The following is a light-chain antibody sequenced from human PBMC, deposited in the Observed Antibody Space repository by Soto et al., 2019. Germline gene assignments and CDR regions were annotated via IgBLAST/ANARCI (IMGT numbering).Light chain of an antibody. J-gene: IGKJ1*01. CDR2: AAS. V-gene: IGKV1-27*01. CDR3: QKYNSAPQT. Sequence: DIQMTQSPSSLSASVGDRVTITCRASQGISNYLAWYRQKPGKVPKLLIYAASTLQTGVPSRFSGSGSGTDFTLTISSLQPEDVATYDCQKYNSAPQTFGQGTKVEIK. CDR1: QGISNY.